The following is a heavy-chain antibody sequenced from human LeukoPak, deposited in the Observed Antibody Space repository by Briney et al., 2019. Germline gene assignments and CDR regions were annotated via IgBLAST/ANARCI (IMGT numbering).Heavy chain of an antibody. V-gene: IGHV3-23*01. D-gene: IGHD5-18*01. CDR1: GFTFSNYA. CDR3: ARVVYEVWLDAYVDY. CDR2: ISNSGGTT. J-gene: IGHJ4*02. Sequence: QPGGSLRLSCAASGFTFSNYALNWVRQAPGKGLEWVSGISNSGGTTYYADSVKGRFTISRDNSKNTLYLQMNSLRAEDTAVYYCARVVYEVWLDAYVDYWGQGTLVTVSS.